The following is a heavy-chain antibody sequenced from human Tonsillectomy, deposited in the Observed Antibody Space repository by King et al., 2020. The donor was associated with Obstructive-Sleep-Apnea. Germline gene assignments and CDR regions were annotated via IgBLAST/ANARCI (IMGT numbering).Heavy chain of an antibody. V-gene: IGHV4-39*06. CDR2: IYYSWST. J-gene: IGHJ4*02. CDR3: ARDRFWGGYDNDY. CDR1: CGSISSSSYY. D-gene: IGHD3-3*01. Sequence: LQLQESGPGLVKPSETLSLTCTVSCGSISSSSYYWGWIRQPPGKGLEWMWSIYYSWSTYYNPSLKRRVTISLDTSTNQFTLKLRSVTAAETAAYYCARDRFWGGYDNDYWGQGTLVTVSS.